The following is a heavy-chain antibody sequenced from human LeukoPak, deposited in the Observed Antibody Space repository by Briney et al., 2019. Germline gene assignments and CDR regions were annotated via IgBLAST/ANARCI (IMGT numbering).Heavy chain of an antibody. D-gene: IGHD1-7*01. J-gene: IGHJ6*02. CDR3: ARERVAGTENYAMDV. CDR1: GYAFSDYY. Sequence: AAVKDSCKASGYAFSDYYMHWVRQPPGQGLEYIGWINPSNGATNYAQKFQGRVTMTRKTSIRTTYMELNRLRSDDTGVYYCARERVAGTENYAMDVWGQGTTVTVPS. V-gene: IGHV1-2*02. CDR2: INPSNGAT.